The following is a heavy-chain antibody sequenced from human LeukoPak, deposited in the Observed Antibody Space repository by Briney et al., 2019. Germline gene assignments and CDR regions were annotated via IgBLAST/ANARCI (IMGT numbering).Heavy chain of an antibody. Sequence: GRSLRLSCAASGFTFSAXGXXXXRQPPGXGXEWVAIIRYDGSHEYYADSVKGRFTIXXXNSKNNLYLQMTSLRAEDTAVYYCAREGDYGAFDIWGQGTMVTVSS. CDR3: AREGDYGAFDI. D-gene: IGHD4-17*01. V-gene: IGHV3-33*01. CDR2: IRYDGSHE. CDR1: GFTFSAXG. J-gene: IGHJ3*02.